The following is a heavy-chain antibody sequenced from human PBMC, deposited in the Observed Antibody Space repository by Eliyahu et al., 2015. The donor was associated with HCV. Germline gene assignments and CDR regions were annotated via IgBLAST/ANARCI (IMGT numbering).Heavy chain of an antibody. V-gene: IGHV3-30*03. D-gene: IGHD2-15*01. CDR2: ISFDGTNT. Sequence: QAQLVESGGGVVQPGGSLRLSCXTSGXXFAXXAXYWVRQAPGKGLEWVAVISFDGTNTHYGDSVRGRFTISRDNSKSTLSLQMNSLRPADTAVYYCARGDSCIGGRCLLFSSFGPWGPGTLVTVSS. CDR1: GXXFAXXA. CDR3: ARGDSCIGGRCLLFSSFGP. J-gene: IGHJ5*02.